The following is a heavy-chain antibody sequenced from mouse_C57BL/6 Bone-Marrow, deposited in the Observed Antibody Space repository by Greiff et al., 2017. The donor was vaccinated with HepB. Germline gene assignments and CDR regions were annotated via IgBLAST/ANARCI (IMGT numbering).Heavy chain of an antibody. V-gene: IGHV1-19*01. Sequence: VQLQQSGPVLVKPGASVKMSCKASGYTFTDYYMNWVKQSHGKSLEWIGVINPYNGGTSYNQKFKGKATLTVDKSSSTAYMELNSLTSEDSAVYYCARRGYDGYPWFAYWGQGTLVTVSA. D-gene: IGHD2-3*01. CDR2: INPYNGGT. CDR1: GYTFTDYY. CDR3: ARRGYDGYPWFAY. J-gene: IGHJ3*01.